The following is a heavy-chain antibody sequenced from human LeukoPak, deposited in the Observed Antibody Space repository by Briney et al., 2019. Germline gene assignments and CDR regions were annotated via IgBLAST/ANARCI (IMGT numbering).Heavy chain of an antibody. CDR1: GFTFSSYV. CDR2: ISIDGGNK. V-gene: IGHV3-30*18. CDR3: AKDRDIAAPGYLFDY. D-gene: IGHD6-13*01. J-gene: IGHJ4*02. Sequence: GGALRLSCAASGFTFSSYVMHWVRQAPGRGLEWVAVISIDGGNKYYAESANRRFNISRQNSKISLYLQINSLRAEDMAVYYCAKDRDIAAPGYLFDYWGQGTLVSVSS.